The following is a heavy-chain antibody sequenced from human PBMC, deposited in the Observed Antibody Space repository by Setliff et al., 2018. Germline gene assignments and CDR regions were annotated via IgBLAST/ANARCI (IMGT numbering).Heavy chain of an antibody. J-gene: IGHJ4*02. V-gene: IGHV4-59*08. CDR1: GGSISSYY. Sequence: KPSETLSLTCTVSGGSISSYYWSWIRQPPGKGLEWIGYIYYSGSTNYNPSLKSRVTISVDTSKNQFSLKLSSVTAADTAVYYCASTSYDSSGYYFDYWGQGTLVTVSS. CDR2: IYYSGST. D-gene: IGHD3-22*01. CDR3: ASTSYDSSGYYFDY.